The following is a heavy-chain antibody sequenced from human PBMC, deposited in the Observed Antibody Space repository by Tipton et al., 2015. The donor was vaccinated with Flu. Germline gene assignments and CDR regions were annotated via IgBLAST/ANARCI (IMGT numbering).Heavy chain of an antibody. CDR1: GGSMSSYY. D-gene: IGHD4-11*01. Sequence: LRLSCTVSGGSMSSYYWSWIRQPPGKGLEWIGNIFHSGNTYHNPSLKSRVTISVDTSKNHFSLKLSSVTAADTAVYYCARRDYSNYVSVPKNWFDSWGQGILVTVSS. CDR3: ARRDYSNYVSVPKNWFDS. V-gene: IGHV4-59*08. J-gene: IGHJ5*01. CDR2: IFHSGNT.